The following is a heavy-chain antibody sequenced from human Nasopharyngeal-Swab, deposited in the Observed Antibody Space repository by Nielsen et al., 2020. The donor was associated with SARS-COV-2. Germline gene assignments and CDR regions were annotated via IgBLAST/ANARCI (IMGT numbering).Heavy chain of an antibody. D-gene: IGHD3-10*01. CDR1: GGPISSSSYY. CDR2: IYYSGST. Sequence: SETLSLTRTVSGGPISSSSYYWGWIRQPPGKGLEWIGSIYYSGSTYYNPSLKSRVTISVDTSKNQFSLKLSSVTAADTAVYYCARERGRGGIWNYYYYYMDVWGKGTTVTVSS. J-gene: IGHJ6*03. CDR3: ARERGRGGIWNYYYYYMDV. V-gene: IGHV4-39*07.